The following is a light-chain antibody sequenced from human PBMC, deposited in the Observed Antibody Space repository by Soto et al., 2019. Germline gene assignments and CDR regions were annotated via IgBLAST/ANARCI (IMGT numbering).Light chain of an antibody. CDR3: QQYNSYSCA. CDR2: DAS. V-gene: IGKV1-5*01. Sequence: DIQMTQSPSTLSGSVGDRVTITCRASQTINTWLAWYQQKPGKAPKLLIYDASSLEAGVPSRFNGSGSGTEFTLAISSLQPDDFATYYCQQYNSYSCAFGQGTKVDIK. CDR1: QTINTW. J-gene: IGKJ2*01.